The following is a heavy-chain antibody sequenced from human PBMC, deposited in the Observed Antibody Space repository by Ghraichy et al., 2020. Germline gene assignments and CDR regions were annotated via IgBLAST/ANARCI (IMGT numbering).Heavy chain of an antibody. CDR2: IWYDGSNK. J-gene: IGHJ5*02. D-gene: IGHD6-19*01. CDR1: GFTFSSYG. CDR3: AREVNLYSSGPVNWFDP. Sequence: GESLNISCAASGFTFSSYGMHWVRQAPGKGLEWVAVIWYDGSNKYYADSVKGRFTISRDNSKNTLYLQMNSLRAEDTAVYYCAREVNLYSSGPVNWFDPWGQGTLVTVSS. V-gene: IGHV3-33*08.